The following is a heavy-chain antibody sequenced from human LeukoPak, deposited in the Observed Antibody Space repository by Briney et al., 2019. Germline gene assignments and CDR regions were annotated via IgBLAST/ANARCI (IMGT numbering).Heavy chain of an antibody. D-gene: IGHD6-6*01. J-gene: IGHJ4*02. CDR2: IYPGDSDT. CDR3: ARLDLGPVWYSGSPFGY. V-gene: IGHV5-51*01. CDR1: GYSFTSYW. Sequence: GESLKISCKGSGYSFTSYWIGWVRQMPGKGLEWMGIIYPGDSDTRYSPSFQGQVTISADKSISTAYLQWSSLKASDTAMYYCARLDLGPVWYSGSPFGYWGQGTLVTVSS.